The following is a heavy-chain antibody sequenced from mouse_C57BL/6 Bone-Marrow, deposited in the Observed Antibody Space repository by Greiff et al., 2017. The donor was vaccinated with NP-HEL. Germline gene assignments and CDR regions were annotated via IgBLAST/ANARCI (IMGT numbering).Heavy chain of an antibody. CDR1: GYAFSSSW. CDR2: IYPGDGDT. Sequence: VKLQESGPELVKPGASVKISCKASGYAFSSSWMNWVKQRPGKGLEWIGRIYPGDGDTNYNGKFKGKATLTADKSSSTAYMQLSSLTSEDSAVYFCATRYFDVWGTGTTVTVSS. V-gene: IGHV1-82*01. CDR3: ATRYFDV. J-gene: IGHJ1*03.